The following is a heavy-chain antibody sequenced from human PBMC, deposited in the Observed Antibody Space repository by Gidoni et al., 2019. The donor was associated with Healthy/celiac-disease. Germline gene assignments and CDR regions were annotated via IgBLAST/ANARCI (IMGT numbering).Heavy chain of an antibody. D-gene: IGHD2-2*01. CDR3: ARGPSRYCSSTSCTNDWYFDL. CDR1: GGSIRSGSYY. Sequence: QVQLQESGPGLVKPSQTLSLTCTVSGGSIRSGSYYWCWIRQPAGKGLELIGRIYTSGSTSYNPSLKSRVTISVDTAKNQFSLKLISVTAADTAVYDCARGPSRYCSSTSCTNDWYFDLWGRGTLVTVSS. CDR2: IYTSGST. V-gene: IGHV4-61*02. J-gene: IGHJ2*01.